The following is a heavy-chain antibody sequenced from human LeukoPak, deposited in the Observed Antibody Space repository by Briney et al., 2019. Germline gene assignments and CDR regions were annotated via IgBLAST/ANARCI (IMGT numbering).Heavy chain of an antibody. D-gene: IGHD5-18*01. CDR1: GGTFSTSA. CDR3: ARDQGLTAPPPYGLDV. CDR2: IIPVLNIT. Sequence: SVKVSCKTSGGTFSTSAITWVRQAPGQGLEWMGRIIPVLNITTYAQRSQGRVTITADTSTSTVYMELSSLRSEETAVYYCARDQGLTAPPPYGLDVWGQGTTVIVSS. J-gene: IGHJ6*02. V-gene: IGHV1-69*04.